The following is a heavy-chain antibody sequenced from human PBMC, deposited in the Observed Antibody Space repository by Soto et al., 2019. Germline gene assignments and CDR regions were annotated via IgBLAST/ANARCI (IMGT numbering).Heavy chain of an antibody. CDR3: ASLPHSGSYYRDY. V-gene: IGHV1-24*01. Sequence: ASVKVSCKVSGYTLTELSMHWVRQAPGKGLEWMGGFDPEDGETIYAQKFQGRVTMTEDTSTDTDYMELSSLRYEETAVYYCASLPHSGSYYRDYWGQGSLVTVSS. CDR2: FDPEDGET. J-gene: IGHJ4*02. CDR1: GYTLTELS. D-gene: IGHD1-26*01.